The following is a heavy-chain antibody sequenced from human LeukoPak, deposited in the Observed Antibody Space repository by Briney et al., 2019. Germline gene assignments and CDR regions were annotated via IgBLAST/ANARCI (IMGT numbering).Heavy chain of an antibody. D-gene: IGHD5-12*01. CDR3: ATDKRSYSGYGIIDY. V-gene: IGHV4-59*01. CDR2: IYKIGTT. J-gene: IGHJ4*02. Sequence: SETLSLTCTVFGDSFTGYFLNWVRQPPGKGLEWIGHIYKIGTTNYNPSLKSRLTISADTSKNQFSLQLRSVTAADTAVYYCATDKRSYSGYGIIDYWGQGTLVTVSS. CDR1: GDSFTGYF.